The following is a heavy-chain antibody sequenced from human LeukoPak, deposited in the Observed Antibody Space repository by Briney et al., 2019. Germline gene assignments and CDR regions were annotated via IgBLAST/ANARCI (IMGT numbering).Heavy chain of an antibody. CDR2: ISSSSTTI. Sequence: PGGSLRLSCAASGFIFSSYSMNWVRQAPGKGLEWVSYISSSSTTIYYADSVKGRFTISRDNAKNSLYLQMNSLRAEDTAVYYCARGGYSSTLYGRYQHWGQGTLVTVSP. CDR3: ARGGYSSTLYGRYQH. D-gene: IGHD6-13*01. J-gene: IGHJ1*01. V-gene: IGHV3-48*01. CDR1: GFIFSSYS.